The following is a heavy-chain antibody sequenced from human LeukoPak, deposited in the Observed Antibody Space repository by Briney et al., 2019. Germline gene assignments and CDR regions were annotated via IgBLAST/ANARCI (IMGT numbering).Heavy chain of an antibody. V-gene: IGHV1-2*02. D-gene: IGHD2-2*01. Sequence: ASVKVSCKASGYTFTGYYMHWVRQAPGQGLEWMGWINPDSGGTNYAQKFQGRVTMTRDTSISTAYMELSRLRSDDTAVYYCAKGMLTVVPAAAFDYWGQGTLVTVSS. J-gene: IGHJ4*02. CDR1: GYTFTGYY. CDR3: AKGMLTVVPAAAFDY. CDR2: INPDSGGT.